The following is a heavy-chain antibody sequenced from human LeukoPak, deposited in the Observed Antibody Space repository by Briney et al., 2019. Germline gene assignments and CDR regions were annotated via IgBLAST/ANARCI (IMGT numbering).Heavy chain of an antibody. CDR2: IYYSGST. D-gene: IGHD2-2*01. J-gene: IGHJ4*02. CDR3: ARYPMTYCSSSSCTDY. V-gene: IGHV4-59*08. CDR1: GASVSNYY. Sequence: SETLSLTCRVSGASVSNYYWSWIRQSLQGLEWIGYIYYSGSTNYNPSLKSRVTISVDTSKNQFSLKLSSVTAADTAVYYCARYPMTYCSSSSCTDYWGQGTLVTVSS.